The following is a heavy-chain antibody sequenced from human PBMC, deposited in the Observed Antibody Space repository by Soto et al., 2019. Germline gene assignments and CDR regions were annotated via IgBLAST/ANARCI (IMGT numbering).Heavy chain of an antibody. D-gene: IGHD3-3*01. CDR3: ARAYYDFWSGILNWFDP. J-gene: IGHJ5*02. V-gene: IGHV4-59*01. CDR1: GGSISSYY. Sequence: SETLSLTCTVSGGSISSYYWSWIRQPPGKGLEWIGYIYYSGSTNYNPSLKSRVTISVDTSKNQFSLKLSSVTAADTAVYYCARAYYDFWSGILNWFDPRGQGTLVTISS. CDR2: IYYSGST.